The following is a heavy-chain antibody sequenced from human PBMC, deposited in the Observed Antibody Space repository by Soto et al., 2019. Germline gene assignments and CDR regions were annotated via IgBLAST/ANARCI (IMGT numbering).Heavy chain of an antibody. Sequence: DSVKVCFKASGYTFTGYYMHSVRQAPGQGLEWMGWINPKSGGTNYAQKFEGRVTMTRDTSISTAYMELSRLRSDDTAVYYCARFGSRCDHYFDYWGQGTLVTVSS. CDR3: ARFGSRCDHYFDY. CDR1: GYTFTGYY. J-gene: IGHJ4*02. CDR2: INPKSGGT. D-gene: IGHD6-13*01. V-gene: IGHV1-2*02.